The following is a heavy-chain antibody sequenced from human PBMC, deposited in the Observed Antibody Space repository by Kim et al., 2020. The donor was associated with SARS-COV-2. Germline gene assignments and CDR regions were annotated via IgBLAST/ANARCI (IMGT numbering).Heavy chain of an antibody. J-gene: IGHJ5*02. Sequence: SETLSLTCAVYGGSFSGYYWSWIRQPPGKGLEWIGEINHSGSTNYNPSLKSRVTISVDTSKNQFSLKLSSVTAADTAVYYCARGTQDVWGSYRPLNWFDPWGQGTLVTVSS. V-gene: IGHV4-34*01. CDR3: ARGTQDVWGSYRPLNWFDP. D-gene: IGHD3-16*02. CDR2: INHSGST. CDR1: GGSFSGYY.